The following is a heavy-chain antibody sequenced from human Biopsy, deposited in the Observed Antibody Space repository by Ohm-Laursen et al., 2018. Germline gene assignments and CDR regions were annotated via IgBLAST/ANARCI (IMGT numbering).Heavy chain of an antibody. CDR2: ISETSSHI. D-gene: IGHD6-6*01. V-gene: IGHV3-21*01. CDR3: ARDSSRRAREGGMDA. CDR1: GFSVSSYD. J-gene: IGHJ6*02. Sequence: SLRLSCTASGFSVSSYDMNWVRQAPGKGLEWISYISETSSHIYDADSVRGRFTVARDIAKNSLYLQLNSLRVEDTAVYYFARDSSRRAREGGMDAWGQGTTVTVSS.